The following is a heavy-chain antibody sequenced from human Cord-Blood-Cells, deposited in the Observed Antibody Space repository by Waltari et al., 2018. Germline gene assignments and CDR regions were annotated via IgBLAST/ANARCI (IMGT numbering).Heavy chain of an antibody. CDR1: GGTFSRYA. D-gene: IGHD2-15*01. Sequence: QVQLVQSGEEVKKPGSSVKVSCKAYGGTFSRYALSWVCQAPGQGLEWMGGIIPIFGTANYAQKFQGRVTITADESTSTAYMELSSLRSEDTAVYYCARDSTGGNDPYNWFDPWGQGTLVTVSS. J-gene: IGHJ5*02. V-gene: IGHV1-69*01. CDR2: IIPIFGTA. CDR3: ARDSTGGNDPYNWFDP.